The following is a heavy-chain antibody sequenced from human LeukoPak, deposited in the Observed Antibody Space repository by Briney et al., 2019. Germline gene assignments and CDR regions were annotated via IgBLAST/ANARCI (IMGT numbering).Heavy chain of an antibody. CDR1: GVSISTYY. J-gene: IGHJ1*01. CDR2: IYHSGST. D-gene: IGHD6-6*01. CDR3: ARGGAARLHFQN. Sequence: SETLSLTCTVSGVSISTYYWNWIRQPPGKGLEWIGYIYHSGSTNYNPSLQSRVTISVDTSKNQFSLNLNPVTAADTAVYYCARGGAARLHFQNWGQGTLVTVSS. V-gene: IGHV4-59*01.